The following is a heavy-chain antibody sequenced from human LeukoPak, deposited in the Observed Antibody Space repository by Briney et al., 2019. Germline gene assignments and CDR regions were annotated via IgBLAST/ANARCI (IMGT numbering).Heavy chain of an antibody. D-gene: IGHD1-26*01. J-gene: IGHJ5*02. Sequence: GASVKVSCKASGGTFSSYAISWVRQAPGQGLEWMGGIIPIFGTANYAQKFQGRVTITADESTSTAYMELSSLRSEDTAVYYCARRCVVGAVNGWFDPWGQGTLVTVSS. CDR1: GGTFSSYA. CDR2: IIPIFGTA. V-gene: IGHV1-69*13. CDR3: ARRCVVGAVNGWFDP.